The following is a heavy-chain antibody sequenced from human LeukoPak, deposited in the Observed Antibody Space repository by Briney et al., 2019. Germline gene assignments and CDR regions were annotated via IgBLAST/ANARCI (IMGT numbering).Heavy chain of an antibody. V-gene: IGHV1-69*13. D-gene: IGHD5-18*01. J-gene: IGHJ3*02. CDR3: ARDRQSSYGEPSAFDI. CDR1: GGTFSSYA. CDR2: IIPIFGTA. Sequence: ASVKVSYKASGGTFSSYAISWVRQAPGQGLEWMGGIIPIFGTANYAQKFQGRVTITADESTSTAYMELSSLRSEDTAVYYCARDRQSSYGEPSAFDIWGQGTMVTVSS.